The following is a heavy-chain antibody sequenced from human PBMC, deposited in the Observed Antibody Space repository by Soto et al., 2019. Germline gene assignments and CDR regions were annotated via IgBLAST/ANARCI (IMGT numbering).Heavy chain of an antibody. CDR3: ARGPTKKTRAYCGGDCYSGGDYYMDV. Sequence: SETLSLTCAVYGGSFSGYYWSWIRQPPGKGLEWIGEINHSGSTNYNPSLKSRVTISVDTSKNQFSLKLSSVTAADTAVYYCARGPTKKTRAYCGGDCYSGGDYYMDVWGKGTTVTVSS. CDR1: GGSFSGYY. D-gene: IGHD2-21*01. V-gene: IGHV4-34*01. CDR2: INHSGST. J-gene: IGHJ6*03.